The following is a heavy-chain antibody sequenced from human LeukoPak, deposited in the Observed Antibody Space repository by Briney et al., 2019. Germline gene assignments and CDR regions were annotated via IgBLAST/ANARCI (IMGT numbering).Heavy chain of an antibody. CDR1: GFTFSSYA. D-gene: IGHD3-16*02. CDR3: ARDGVTLGGVIVPNAFDN. CDR2: ISYDGSNT. J-gene: IGHJ4*02. Sequence: PGGSLRLSCAASGFTFSSYAMHWVRQAPGKGLEWVSLISYDGSNTYYADSVKGRFTISRDNSKNTLYLQMNSLRAEDTAVYYCARDGVTLGGVIVPNAFDNWGQGIPVPVSS. V-gene: IGHV3-30-3*01.